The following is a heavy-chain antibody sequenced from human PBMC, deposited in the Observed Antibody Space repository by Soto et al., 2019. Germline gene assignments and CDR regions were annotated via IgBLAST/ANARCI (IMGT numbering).Heavy chain of an antibody. CDR2: VYARGAT. Sequence: PSNTLSVTCSVSGASITSYYWSWIRQSAGEGLQWIGRVYARGATNYNPSLKSRVTISGDTSKNQFSLKLTSVTAADTAVYYCARSSGDDFFYYGMDVWGHGTTGTASS. V-gene: IGHV4-59*10. CDR3: ARSSGDDFFYYGMDV. D-gene: IGHD4-17*01. J-gene: IGHJ6*02. CDR1: GASITSYY.